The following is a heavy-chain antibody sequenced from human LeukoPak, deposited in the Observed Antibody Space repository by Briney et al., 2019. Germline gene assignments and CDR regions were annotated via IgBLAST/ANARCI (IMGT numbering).Heavy chain of an antibody. Sequence: ASVKVSCKASGYTFTGYYTHWVRQAPGQGLEWMGWINPNSGGTNYAQKFQGRVTMTRDTSISTAYMELSRLRSDDTAVYYCATYCSSTSCYENFDYWGQGTLVTVSS. D-gene: IGHD2-2*01. CDR2: INPNSGGT. J-gene: IGHJ4*02. V-gene: IGHV1-2*02. CDR3: ATYCSSTSCYENFDY. CDR1: GYTFTGYY.